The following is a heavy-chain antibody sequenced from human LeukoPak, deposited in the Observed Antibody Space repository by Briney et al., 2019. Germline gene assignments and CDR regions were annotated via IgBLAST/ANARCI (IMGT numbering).Heavy chain of an antibody. Sequence: GGSLRLSCAASGFTFSSSSMSWVRQAPGKGLEWVSVISGSGGSTDYADSVKGRFTISRDNSKNTLYLQMNSLRAEDTAVYYCARGHRSQRRITIFGVAPYYFDYWGQGTLVTVSS. D-gene: IGHD3-3*01. J-gene: IGHJ4*02. CDR2: ISGSGGST. CDR3: ARGHRSQRRITIFGVAPYYFDY. V-gene: IGHV3-23*01. CDR1: GFTFSSSS.